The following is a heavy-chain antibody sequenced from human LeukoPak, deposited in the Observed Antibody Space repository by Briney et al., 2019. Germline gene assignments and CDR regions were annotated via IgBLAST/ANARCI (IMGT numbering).Heavy chain of an antibody. D-gene: IGHD3-22*01. CDR1: GGSFSGYY. CDR2: IYDSGST. J-gene: IGHJ3*02. V-gene: IGHV4-59*12. CDR3: ACLTTADAFDI. Sequence: SETLSLTCAVYGGSFSGYYWSWIRQPPGKGLEWIGYIYDSGSTNYNPSLKSRITISVDTSKNQFSLKLSSVTAADTAVYYCACLTTADAFDIWGQGTMVTVSS.